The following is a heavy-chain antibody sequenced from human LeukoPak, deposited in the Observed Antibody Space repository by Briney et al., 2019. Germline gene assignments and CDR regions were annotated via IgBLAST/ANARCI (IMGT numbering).Heavy chain of an antibody. Sequence: PGRSLRLSCAASGFTFDDYAMHWVRQAPGKGLEWVSGISWNSGSIGYADSVKGRFTISRDNAKNSLYLQMNSLRAEDTALYYCAKDIGPGSGNYYYYGMGVWGQGTTVTVSS. CDR1: GFTFDDYA. D-gene: IGHD1-26*01. V-gene: IGHV3-9*01. CDR3: AKDIGPGSGNYYYYGMGV. J-gene: IGHJ6*02. CDR2: ISWNSGSI.